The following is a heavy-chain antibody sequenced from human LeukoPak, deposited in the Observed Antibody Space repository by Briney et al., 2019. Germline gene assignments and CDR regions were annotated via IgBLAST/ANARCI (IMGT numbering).Heavy chain of an antibody. CDR3: AKAGIAVAGPVPYYYGMDV. J-gene: IGHJ6*02. CDR2: ISYDGSNK. V-gene: IGHV3-30*18. Sequence: PGRSLRLSCAASGFTFSSYGMHWVRQAPGKGLEWVAVISYDGSNKYYADSVKGRFTISRDNSKNTLYLQMNSLRAEDTAVYYCAKAGIAVAGPVPYYYGMDVWGQGTTVTVSS. D-gene: IGHD6-19*01. CDR1: GFTFSSYG.